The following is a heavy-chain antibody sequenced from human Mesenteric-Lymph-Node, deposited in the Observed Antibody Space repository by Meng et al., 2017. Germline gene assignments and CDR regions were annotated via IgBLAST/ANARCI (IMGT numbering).Heavy chain of an antibody. V-gene: IGHV3-21*01. CDR2: ISSSSSYI. CDR3: ASTRYCSGGSCYSYYYYGMDV. D-gene: IGHD2-15*01. CDR1: GFTFSSYS. Sequence: LSLTCAASGFTFSSYSMNWVRQAPGKGLEWVSSISSSSSYIYYADSVKGRFTISRDNAKNSLYLQMNSLRAEDTAVYYCASTRYCSGGSCYSYYYYGMDVWGQGTTVTVSS. J-gene: IGHJ6*02.